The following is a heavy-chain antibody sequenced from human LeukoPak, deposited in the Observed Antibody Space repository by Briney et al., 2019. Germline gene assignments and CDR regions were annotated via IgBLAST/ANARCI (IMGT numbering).Heavy chain of an antibody. Sequence: GGSLRLSCAASGFTFSSYSMNWVRQAPGKGLERVSYISSSSSTIYYADSVKGRFTISRDSAKNSLYLQMNSLRAEDTAVYYCARDFPAVDTAMGHFYYWGQGTLVTVSS. J-gene: IGHJ4*02. CDR1: GFTFSSYS. CDR2: ISSSSSTI. D-gene: IGHD5-18*01. CDR3: ARDFPAVDTAMGHFYY. V-gene: IGHV3-48*01.